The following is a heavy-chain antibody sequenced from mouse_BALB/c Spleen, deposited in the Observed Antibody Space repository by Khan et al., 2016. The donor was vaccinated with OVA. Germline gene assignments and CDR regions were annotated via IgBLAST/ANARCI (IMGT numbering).Heavy chain of an antibody. CDR2: ILPGSGSN. D-gene: IGHD1-1*01. Sequence: QVQLKESGAELMKPGASVKISCKATGYTFSSYWIEWVKQRPGHGLEWIGEILPGSGSNNYNEKFKGKATFTADTSSNTAYMQFSSLTSEDSAVYYCARGNYYGSSSWFGYGGQGTLVTVST. V-gene: IGHV1-9*01. CDR3: ARGNYYGSSSWFGY. J-gene: IGHJ3*01. CDR1: GYTFSSYW.